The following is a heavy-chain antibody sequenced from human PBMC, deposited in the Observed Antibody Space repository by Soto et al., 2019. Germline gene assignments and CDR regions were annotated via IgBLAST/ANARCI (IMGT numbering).Heavy chain of an antibody. CDR1: GGSISSYY. V-gene: IGHV4-59*01. D-gene: IGHD6-6*01. Sequence: SETLSLTCTVSGGSISSYYWSWIRQPPGKGLEWIGYIYYSGSTNYNPSLKSRVTISVDTSKNQFSLKLSSVTAADTAVYYCERMGGSAADRKNGYYYYYGMDVWGQGTTVTVSS. CDR3: ERMGGSAADRKNGYYYYYGMDV. J-gene: IGHJ6*02. CDR2: IYYSGST.